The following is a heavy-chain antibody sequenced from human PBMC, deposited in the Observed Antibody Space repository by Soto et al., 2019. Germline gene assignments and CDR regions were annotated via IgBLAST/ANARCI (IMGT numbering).Heavy chain of an antibody. CDR2: ISYSGST. D-gene: IGHD6-13*01. CDR1: GGSITSDSYY. CDR3: ARVHSSSYHYFKD. Sequence: SETLSLTCTVSGGSITSDSYYWGWVRQSPEKGFEWIASISYSGSTYYSPTLKSRLLISVDTSKNQFSLKLSSVTAADTAVYYGARVHSSSYHYFKDWGKGTPVTVAS. V-gene: IGHV4-39*01. J-gene: IGHJ4*02.